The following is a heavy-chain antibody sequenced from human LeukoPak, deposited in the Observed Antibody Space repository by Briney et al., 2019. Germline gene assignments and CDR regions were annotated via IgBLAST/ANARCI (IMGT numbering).Heavy chain of an antibody. CDR3: ANLYSGSYYHNDAFDI. Sequence: GGSLRLSCAASGFTFSSYAMHWVRQAPGKGLEWVAVISYDGSNKYYADSVKGRFTISRDNSKNTLYLQMNSLRAEDTAVYYCANLYSGSYYHNDAFDIWGQGTMVTVSS. CDR2: ISYDGSNK. CDR1: GFTFSSYA. D-gene: IGHD1-26*01. V-gene: IGHV3-30-3*01. J-gene: IGHJ3*02.